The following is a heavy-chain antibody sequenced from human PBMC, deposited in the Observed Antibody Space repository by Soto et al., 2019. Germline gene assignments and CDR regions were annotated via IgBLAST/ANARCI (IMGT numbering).Heavy chain of an antibody. CDR2: IYYSGST. Sequence: LSLTCTVSGGSISSGGYYWSWIRQHPGKGLEWIGYIYYSGSTYYNPSLKSRVTISVDTSKNQFSLKLSSVTAADTAVYYCARTMQKWASYYFDYWGQGNLVTVSS. J-gene: IGHJ4*02. CDR1: GGSISSGGYY. D-gene: IGHD1-26*01. V-gene: IGHV4-31*03. CDR3: ARTMQKWASYYFDY.